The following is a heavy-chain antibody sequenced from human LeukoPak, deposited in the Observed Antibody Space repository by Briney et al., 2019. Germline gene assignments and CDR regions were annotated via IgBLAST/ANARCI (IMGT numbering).Heavy chain of an antibody. J-gene: IGHJ4*02. V-gene: IGHV3-21*06. CDR1: GLIFSTSG. CDR2: IGPTGSDR. Sequence: GGSLRLSCTASGLIFSTSGFNWVRQAPGKGLERVASIGPTGSDRYHADSIKGRFTISRDNANNFLYLQMNSLRAEDTAVYYCATETNGRHYDYWGQGTLLTVSS. D-gene: IGHD1-14*01. CDR3: ATETNGRHYDY.